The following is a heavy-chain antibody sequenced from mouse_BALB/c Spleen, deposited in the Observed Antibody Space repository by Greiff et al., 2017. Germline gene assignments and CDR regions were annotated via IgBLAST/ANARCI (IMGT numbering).Heavy chain of an antibody. CDR2: INPSNGRT. V-gene: IGHV1S81*02. CDR3: SLFAY. Sequence: QVQLQQPGAELVKPGASVKLSCKASGYTFTSYWMHWVKQRPGQGLEWIGEINPSNGRTNYTEKFKSKATLTVDKSSSTAYMQLSSLTSEDSAVYYCSLFAYWGQGTLVTVSA. CDR1: GYTFTSYW. J-gene: IGHJ3*01.